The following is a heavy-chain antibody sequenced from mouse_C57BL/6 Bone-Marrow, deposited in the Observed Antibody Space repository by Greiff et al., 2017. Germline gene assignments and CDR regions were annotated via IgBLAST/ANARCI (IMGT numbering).Heavy chain of an antibody. V-gene: IGHV1-20*01. CDR2: INPYNGDT. Sequence: EVKLKQSGPELVKPGDSVKISCKASGYSFTGYFMNWVMQSHGKSLEWIGRINPYNGDTFYNQKFKGKATLTVDKSSSTAHMELRSLTSEDSAVYYCARNEPMDYWGQGTSVTVSS. J-gene: IGHJ4*01. CDR1: GYSFTGYF. CDR3: ARNEPMDY.